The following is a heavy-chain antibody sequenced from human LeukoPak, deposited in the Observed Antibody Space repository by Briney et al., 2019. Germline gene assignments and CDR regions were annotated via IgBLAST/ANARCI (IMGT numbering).Heavy chain of an antibody. CDR2: ISSSSSYI. D-gene: IGHD5-12*01. Sequence: GGSLRLSCAASGFTFSSYSMNWVRQTPGKGLEWVSSISSSSSYIYYADSVKGQFTISRDNAKNSLYLQMNSLRAEDTAVYYCARDFRASGYDTFDYWGQGILVTVSS. CDR1: GFTFSSYS. J-gene: IGHJ4*02. CDR3: ARDFRASGYDTFDY. V-gene: IGHV3-21*01.